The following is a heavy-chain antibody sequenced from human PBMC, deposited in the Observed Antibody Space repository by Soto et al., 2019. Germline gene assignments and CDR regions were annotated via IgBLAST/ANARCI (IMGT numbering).Heavy chain of an antibody. D-gene: IGHD2-15*01. CDR2: INHSGST. CDR1: GGSFSGYY. CDR3: ARGRIYYYYYMDV. V-gene: IGHV4-34*01. Sequence: SETLSLTCAVYGGSFSGYYWSWIRQPPGKGLEWIGEINHSGSTNYNPSLKSRVTISVDTSKNQFSLKLSSVTAADTAVYYCARGRIYYYYYMDVWGKGTTVTVSS. J-gene: IGHJ6*03.